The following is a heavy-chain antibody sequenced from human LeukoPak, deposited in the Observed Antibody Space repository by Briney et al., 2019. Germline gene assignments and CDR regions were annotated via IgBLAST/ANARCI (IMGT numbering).Heavy chain of an antibody. Sequence: GESLKISCRGSGYSFTSYWIAWVRQMPGKGLEWMGIIYPRDSDTRYSPSFQGQVTISADKSISTAYLQWSSLRASDTAIYYCARQSADSSSWNFDAFDIWGQGTMVTVSS. CDR1: GYSFTSYW. CDR2: IYPRDSDT. CDR3: ARQSADSSSWNFDAFDI. J-gene: IGHJ3*02. V-gene: IGHV5-51*01. D-gene: IGHD6-13*01.